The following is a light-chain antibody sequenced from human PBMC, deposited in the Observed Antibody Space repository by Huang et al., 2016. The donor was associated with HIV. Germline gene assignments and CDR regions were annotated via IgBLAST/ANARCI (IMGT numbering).Light chain of an antibody. J-gene: IGKJ4*01. CDR2: DAS. CDR1: QAISNH. Sequence: EIVLTQSPGTLSLFPGQTAILSCRASQAISNHLAWYQQKPGQAPMLLIYDASNRVTGISPRFSGSGSGTDFTLTISSLEPGDFAVYYCQQRDDWLTFGGGTTVE. CDR3: QQRDDWLT. V-gene: IGKV3-11*01.